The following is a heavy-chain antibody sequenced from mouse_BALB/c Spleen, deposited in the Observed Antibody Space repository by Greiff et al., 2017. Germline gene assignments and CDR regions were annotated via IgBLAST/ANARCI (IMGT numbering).Heavy chain of an antibody. J-gene: IGHJ1*01. D-gene: IGHD1-1*01. Sequence: EVQVVESGGGLVKPGGSLKLSCAASGFTFSDYYMYWVRQTPEKRLEWVATISDGGSYTYYPDSVKGRFTISRDNAKNNLYLQMSSLKSEDTAMYYCARDNYGSLYWYFDVWGAGTTVTVSS. CDR1: GFTFSDYY. V-gene: IGHV5-4*02. CDR3: ARDNYGSLYWYFDV. CDR2: ISDGGSYT.